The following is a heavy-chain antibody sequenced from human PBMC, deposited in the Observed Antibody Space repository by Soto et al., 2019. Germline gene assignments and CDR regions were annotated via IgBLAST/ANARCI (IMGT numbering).Heavy chain of an antibody. J-gene: IGHJ5*02. CDR2: IYYSGST. V-gene: IGHV4-59*01. CDR3: ARLGEDCSGGSCYSSWFDP. Sequence: PSETLSLTCTVSGGSISSYYWSWIRQPPGKGLEWIGYIYYSGSTSYNPSLKSRVTISVDTSKNQFSLKLSSVTAADTAVYYCARLGEDCSGGSCYSSWFDPWGQGTLVTVSS. CDR1: GGSISSYY. D-gene: IGHD2-15*01.